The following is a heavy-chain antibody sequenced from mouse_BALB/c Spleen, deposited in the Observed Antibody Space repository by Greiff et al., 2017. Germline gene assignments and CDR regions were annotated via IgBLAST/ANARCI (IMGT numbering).Heavy chain of an antibody. V-gene: IGHV3-8*02. Sequence: EVKLQESGPSLVKPSQTLSLTCSVTGDSITSGYWNWIRKFPGNKLEYMGYISYSGSTYYNPSLKSRASITRDTSKNQYYLQLNSVTTEDRAGGECARSGYYDWYFDGWGAGTTVTVSS. CDR3: ARSGYYDWYFDG. CDR2: ISYSGST. CDR1: GDSITSGY. D-gene: IGHD2-3*01. J-gene: IGHJ1*01.